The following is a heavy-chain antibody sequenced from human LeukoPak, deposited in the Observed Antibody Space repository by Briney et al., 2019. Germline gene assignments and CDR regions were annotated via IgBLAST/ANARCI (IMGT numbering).Heavy chain of an antibody. V-gene: IGHV3-21*01. CDR3: ARNYGGNSGPIDY. D-gene: IGHD4-23*01. Sequence: GGSLRLSCAASGFTFISYSINWVRQAPGKGLEWVSSISSSSSYIYYADSVKGRFTISRDNAKNSLYLQMNSLRAEDTAVYYCARNYGGNSGPIDYWGQGTLVTVSS. CDR1: GFTFISYS. CDR2: ISSSSSYI. J-gene: IGHJ4*02.